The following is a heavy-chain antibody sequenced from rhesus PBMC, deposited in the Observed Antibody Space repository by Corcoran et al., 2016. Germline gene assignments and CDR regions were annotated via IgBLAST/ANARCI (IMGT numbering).Heavy chain of an antibody. CDR3: ARHDGSSYYWYFDI. CDR1: GGSVSGYW. V-gene: IGHV4-160*01. D-gene: IGHD4-29*01. Sequence: QVQLQQWGEGLVKPSETLSLTCAVYGGSVSGYWWGWIRQPPGKGLEWIGRIRSGGTTNPNPSLKSRVPISIDTSKNQFSLKLSSVTAADTAVYYCARHDGSSYYWYFDIWGPGTPITISS. J-gene: IGHJ2*01. CDR2: IRSGGTT.